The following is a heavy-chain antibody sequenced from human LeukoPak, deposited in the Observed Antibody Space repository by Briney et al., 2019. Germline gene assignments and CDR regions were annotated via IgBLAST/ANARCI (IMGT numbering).Heavy chain of an antibody. J-gene: IGHJ5*02. CDR1: GYSISSGYY. V-gene: IGHV4-38-2*02. CDR2: IYHSGST. D-gene: IGHD2-8*01. CDR3: ARVRVYAHSGKQAVNWFDP. Sequence: SETLSLTCTVSGYSISSGYYWGWIRQPPGKGLEWIGSIYHSGSTYYNPSLKSRVTISVDTSKNQFSLKLSSVTAADTAVYYCARVRVYAHSGKQAVNWFDPWGQGTLVTVSS.